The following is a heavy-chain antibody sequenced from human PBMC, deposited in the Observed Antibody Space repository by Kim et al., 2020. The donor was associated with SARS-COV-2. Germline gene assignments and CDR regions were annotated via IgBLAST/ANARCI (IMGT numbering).Heavy chain of an antibody. CDR1: GFTFSSYA. J-gene: IGHJ3*02. D-gene: IGHD3-22*01. V-gene: IGHV3-30-3*01. Sequence: GGSLRLSCAASGFTFSSYAMHWVRQAPGKGLEWVAVISYDGSNKYYADSVKGRFTISRDNSKNTLYLQMNSLRAEDTAVYYCAREEVSYSSGYHFDAFDIWGQGTMVTVSS. CDR3: AREEVSYSSGYHFDAFDI. CDR2: ISYDGSNK.